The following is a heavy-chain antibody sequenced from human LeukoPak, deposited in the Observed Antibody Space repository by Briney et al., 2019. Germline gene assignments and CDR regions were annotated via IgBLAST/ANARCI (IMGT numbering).Heavy chain of an antibody. CDR1: GFTFDDYA. CDR2: ITWNSGSV. CDR3: AKARSRITMVPPFDY. Sequence: GGSLRLSCAASGFTFDDYAIHWVRQAPGKGLEWVSGITWNSGSVGYTDSVKGRFTISRKNARNSLYLQMNSLRADDTALYYCAKARSRITMVPPFDYWGHGTLVTVSS. D-gene: IGHD3-10*01. J-gene: IGHJ4*01. V-gene: IGHV3-9*01.